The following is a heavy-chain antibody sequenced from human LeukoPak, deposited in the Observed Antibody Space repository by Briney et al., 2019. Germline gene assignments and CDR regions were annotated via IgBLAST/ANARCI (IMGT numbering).Heavy chain of an antibody. CDR1: GGSFSGYY. J-gene: IGHJ4*02. D-gene: IGHD2-21*02. CDR2: INHSGST. CDR3: ASYCGGDCSFDY. V-gene: IGHV4-34*01. Sequence: SETLSLTCAVYGGSFSGYYWSWIRQPPGKGLEWIGEINHSGSTNYNPSLKSRVTISVDTFKNQFSLKLSSVTAADTAVYYCASYCGGDCSFDYWGQGTLVTVSS.